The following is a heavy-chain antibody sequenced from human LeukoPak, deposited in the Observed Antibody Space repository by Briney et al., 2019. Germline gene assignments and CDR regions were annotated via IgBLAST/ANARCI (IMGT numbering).Heavy chain of an antibody. CDR2: INPNSGGT. CDR1: GYTFTGYY. V-gene: IGHV1-2*02. D-gene: IGHD3-10*01. CDR3: AREMVRGFYGMDV. Sequence: ASVKVSCKASGYTFTGYYMHWVRQAPGQGREWMGWINPNSGGTNYAQKFQGRVTMTRDTSISTAYMELSRLRSDDTAVYYCAREMVRGFYGMDVWGQGTTVTVSS. J-gene: IGHJ6*02.